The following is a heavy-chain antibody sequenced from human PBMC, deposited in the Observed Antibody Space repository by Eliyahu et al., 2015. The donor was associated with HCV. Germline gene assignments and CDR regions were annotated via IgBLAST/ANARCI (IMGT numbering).Heavy chain of an antibody. V-gene: IGHV4-34*01. CDR1: GGSFXGYY. CDR2: INHSGST. Sequence: QVQLQQWGAGLLKPSETLSLXCAVYGGSFXGYYWSWXRQPPGKGLEXIGEINHSGSTNYNPSLKSRVTISVDTSKNQFSLKLSSVTAADTAVYYCVVTRYYDSSAVPNWFDPWGQGTLVTVSS. D-gene: IGHD3-22*01. J-gene: IGHJ5*02. CDR3: VVTRYYDSSAVPNWFDP.